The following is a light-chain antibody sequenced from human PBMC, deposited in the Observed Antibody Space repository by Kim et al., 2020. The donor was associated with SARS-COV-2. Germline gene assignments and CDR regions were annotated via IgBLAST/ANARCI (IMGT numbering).Light chain of an antibody. V-gene: IGLV3-19*01. CDR1: SLRSYY. CDR2: GRN. Sequence: SSELTQDPAVSVALGQTVRITCQGDSLRSYYATWYQQKPRQAPLLVIFGRNNRPSGIPDRFSGSTSGSTASLTISGTRAEDEADFYCQSRDSGGNVLFGGGTRLTVL. CDR3: QSRDSGGNVL. J-gene: IGLJ2*01.